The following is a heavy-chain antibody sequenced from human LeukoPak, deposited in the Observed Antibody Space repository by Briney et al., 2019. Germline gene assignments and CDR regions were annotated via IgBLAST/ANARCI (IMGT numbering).Heavy chain of an antibody. V-gene: IGHV3-7*04. CDR2: IKQDGSEK. Sequence: GGSLRLSCVGCGFTLRSFWMSWVLQAPGKGLEWVANIKQDGSEKYYVDSVKGRFTISRDNAKNSLYLQMNSLRVDDTAVYYCSRDRISGFDSWGQGALVTVSS. J-gene: IGHJ4*02. D-gene: IGHD3-3*01. CDR3: SRDRISGFDS. CDR1: GFTLRSFW.